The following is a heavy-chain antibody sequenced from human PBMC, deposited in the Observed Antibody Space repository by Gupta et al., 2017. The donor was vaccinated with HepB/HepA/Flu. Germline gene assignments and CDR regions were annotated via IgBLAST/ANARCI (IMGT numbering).Heavy chain of an antibody. Sequence: QLQLQESGPGLVKPSETLSLTCTVSGGSISSSSYYWGWIRQPPGKGLEWIGSIYYSGSTYYNPSLKSRVTISVDTSKNQFSLKLSSVTAADTAVYYFARYYFPAGWFDPWGQGTLVTVSS. D-gene: IGHD2/OR15-2a*01. CDR2: IYYSGST. J-gene: IGHJ5*02. V-gene: IGHV4-39*01. CDR1: GGSISSSSYY. CDR3: ARYYFPAGWFDP.